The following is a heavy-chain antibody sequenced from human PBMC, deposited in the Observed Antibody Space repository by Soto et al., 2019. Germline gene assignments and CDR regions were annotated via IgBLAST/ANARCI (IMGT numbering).Heavy chain of an antibody. D-gene: IGHD6-13*01. V-gene: IGHV1-18*01. Sequence: ASVKVSCKASGYTFTSYGISWVRQAPGQGLEWMGWISAYNGNTNYAQKLQGRVTMTTDTSTSTAYMELRSLRSEDTAVYYCAKDPNSSSWLMGYYYYGMDVWGQGTTVTVSS. J-gene: IGHJ6*02. CDR2: ISAYNGNT. CDR1: GYTFTSYG. CDR3: AKDPNSSSWLMGYYYYGMDV.